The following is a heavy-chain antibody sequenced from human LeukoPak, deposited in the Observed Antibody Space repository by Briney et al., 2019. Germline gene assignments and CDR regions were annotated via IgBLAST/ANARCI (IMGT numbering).Heavy chain of an antibody. J-gene: IGHJ5*02. Sequence: GGSLRLSCTASGFTFSAYAMMWVRQAPGKGLQWVSAISNDGGGTTYADFVKGRFTISRDNSKNTLFLQMSSLRAEDTALYYCAKGGSGYFADLWGQGTLVTVSS. D-gene: IGHD3-22*01. V-gene: IGHV3-23*01. CDR1: GFTFSAYA. CDR3: AKGGSGYFADL. CDR2: ISNDGGGT.